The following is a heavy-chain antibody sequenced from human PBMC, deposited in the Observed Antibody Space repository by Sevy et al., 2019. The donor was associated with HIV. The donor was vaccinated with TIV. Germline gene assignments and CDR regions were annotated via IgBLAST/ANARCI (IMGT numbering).Heavy chain of an antibody. CDR2: FDPQDVKT. V-gene: IGHV1-24*01. Sequence: ASVKVSCMVSGYTLTKLSIDWVRQAPGKALEWMGEFDPQDVKTISSQRFQGRLTMTVDTSTDTAYMELCSLTSEDTAVYYCATVGLRYFSGSSSYQGDWFDPWGQGTLVTVSS. J-gene: IGHJ5*02. D-gene: IGHD2-15*01. CDR1: GYTLTKLS. CDR3: ATVGLRYFSGSSSYQGDWFDP.